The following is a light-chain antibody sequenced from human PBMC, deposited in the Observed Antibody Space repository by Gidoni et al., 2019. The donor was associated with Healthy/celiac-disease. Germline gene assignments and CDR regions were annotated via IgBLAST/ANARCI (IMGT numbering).Light chain of an antibody. V-gene: IGKV1-39*01. J-gene: IGKJ2*04. Sequence: EIQMTQSPSSLSASVGDRVTITCRASQSISSYLNWYQQKPGKAPKLLIYAASSLQSGVPSRFCGSGSGTDFTLTISSLQPEDFATYYCQQSYSTPCSFGQGTKLEIK. CDR1: QSISSY. CDR2: AAS. CDR3: QQSYSTPCS.